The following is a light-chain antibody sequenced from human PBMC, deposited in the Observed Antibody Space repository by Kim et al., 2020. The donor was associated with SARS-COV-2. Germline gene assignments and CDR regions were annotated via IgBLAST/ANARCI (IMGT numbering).Light chain of an antibody. V-gene: IGKV1-39*01. CDR2: ATS. CDR3: QQSYTRPLT. CDR1: QSIATS. J-gene: IGKJ4*01. Sequence: DIQLTQSPPSLSASLGDRVTITCRASQSIATSLNWYQQKHGTTPNLLIYATSNLQGGVPSRFSGSGAGTDFTLTISSLHPEDVATYYCQQSYTRPLTFGGGTKVDIK.